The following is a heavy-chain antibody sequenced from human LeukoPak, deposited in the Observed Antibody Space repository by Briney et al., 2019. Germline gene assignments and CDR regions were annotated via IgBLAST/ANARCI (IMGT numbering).Heavy chain of an antibody. CDR1: GGSISSSSYY. J-gene: IGHJ4*02. D-gene: IGHD6-19*01. CDR2: IYYSGST. Sequence: KSSETLSLTCTVSGGSISSSSYYWGWIRQPPGKGLEWIGSIYYSGSTCYNPSLKSRVTISVDTSKNQFSLKLSSVTAADTAVYYCARLDRVAVAGRLYYFDYWGQGTLVTVSS. V-gene: IGHV4-39*01. CDR3: ARLDRVAVAGRLYYFDY.